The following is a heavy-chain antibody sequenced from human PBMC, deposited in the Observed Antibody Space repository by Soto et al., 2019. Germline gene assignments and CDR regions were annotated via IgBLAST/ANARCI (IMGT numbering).Heavy chain of an antibody. D-gene: IGHD4-17*01. V-gene: IGHV3-15*07. CDR1: GFTFSNAW. CDR3: TTDQPDLQVTTILFDAFDI. J-gene: IGHJ3*02. CDR2: IKSKTDGGTT. Sequence: EVQLVESGGGLVKPGGSLRLSCAASGFTFSNAWMNWVRQAPGKGLEWVGRIKSKTDGGTTDYAAPVKGRFTISRDDSKNTLYLQMNSLKTEDTAVYYCTTDQPDLQVTTILFDAFDIWGQGTMVTVSS.